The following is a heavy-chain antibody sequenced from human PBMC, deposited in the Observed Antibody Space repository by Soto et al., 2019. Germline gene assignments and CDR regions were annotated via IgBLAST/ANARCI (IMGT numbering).Heavy chain of an antibody. CDR3: AKAYFVWSSEQPYYFDY. CDR1: GFTFSNYA. CDR2: ISGSGGRS. D-gene: IGHD3-16*01. V-gene: IGHV3-23*01. J-gene: IGHJ4*02. Sequence: GSLRLSCAASGFTFSNYAMTWVRQGPGKGLEWVSGISGSGGRSYYADSVKGRFAISRDNSKSTLYLQMNSLRAEDTAVYYCAKAYFVWSSEQPYYFDYWGQGTLVTVSS.